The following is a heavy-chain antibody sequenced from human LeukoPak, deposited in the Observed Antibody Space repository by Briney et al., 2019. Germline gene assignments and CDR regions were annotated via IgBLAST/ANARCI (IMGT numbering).Heavy chain of an antibody. J-gene: IGHJ5*02. CDR2: INRDGSST. CDR3: ARTQRLVLRSPLDP. CDR1: GIIFSNYW. Sequence: GGSLRLPCAASGIIFSNYWMHWVRQAPGKGLVWVSRINRDGSSTIYADSVKGRFTISTDNAKNTLYLQMNSLRAEDTAVYYCARTQRLVLRSPLDPWGQGTLVTVSS. V-gene: IGHV3-74*01. D-gene: IGHD6-13*01.